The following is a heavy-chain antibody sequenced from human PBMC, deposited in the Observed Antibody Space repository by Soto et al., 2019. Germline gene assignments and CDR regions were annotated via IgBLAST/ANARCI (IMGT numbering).Heavy chain of an antibody. Sequence: ASVKVSCKVSGYTLTELSMHWVRQAPGQGLEWMGGFDPEDGETIYAQKFQGRVTMTEDTSTDTAYMELSSLRSEDTALYYCATDRSPAMWSYYFDYWGQGTLVTAPQ. V-gene: IGHV1-24*01. CDR2: FDPEDGET. CDR1: GYTLTELS. D-gene: IGHD5-18*01. CDR3: ATDRSPAMWSYYFDY. J-gene: IGHJ4*02.